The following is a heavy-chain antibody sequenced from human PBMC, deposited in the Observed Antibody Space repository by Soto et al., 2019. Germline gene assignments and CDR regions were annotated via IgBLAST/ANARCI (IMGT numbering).Heavy chain of an antibody. J-gene: IGHJ4*02. CDR2: ISANNGNT. D-gene: IGHD3-10*01. Sequence: QVQLVQSGAEVKKPGASVKVSCKASGYTFTSYGISWVRQAPGQGLEWMGWISANNGNTNYAQKLQGRVTMTTDTSTSTAYMELRSLRSDDTAVYYCARDYRYYYGSGSYYRYFDYWGQGTLVTVSS. V-gene: IGHV1-18*01. CDR1: GYTFTSYG. CDR3: ARDYRYYYGSGSYYRYFDY.